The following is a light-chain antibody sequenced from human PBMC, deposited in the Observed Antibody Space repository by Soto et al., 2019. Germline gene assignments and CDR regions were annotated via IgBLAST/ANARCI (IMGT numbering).Light chain of an antibody. CDR3: QQYKTYWT. Sequence: EIVLTQSPGTLSLSPWEIATLSCRASQRVSSSYLAWYQQKSGQAPILLIYGASYRAAGIPDRFSGSGSGTEFTLTVSSLQPDDFATYYCQQYKTYWTFGQGTKVDIK. CDR2: GAS. CDR1: QRVSSSY. V-gene: IGKV3-20*01. J-gene: IGKJ1*01.